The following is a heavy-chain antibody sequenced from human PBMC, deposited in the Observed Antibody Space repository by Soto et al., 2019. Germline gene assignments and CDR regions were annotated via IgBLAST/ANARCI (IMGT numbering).Heavy chain of an antibody. CDR1: GFTFSSYA. J-gene: IGHJ4*02. D-gene: IGHD3-10*01. CDR3: AKREGSGSYYYY. Sequence: GGSLRLSCAASGFTFSSYAMSWVRQAPGKGLEWVSASSVSGGSTYYAGSVKGRFTISRDNSNNTLYLQMNSLRAEDTAVYYCAKREGSGSYYYYWGQGTLVTVSS. V-gene: IGHV3-23*01. CDR2: SSVSGGST.